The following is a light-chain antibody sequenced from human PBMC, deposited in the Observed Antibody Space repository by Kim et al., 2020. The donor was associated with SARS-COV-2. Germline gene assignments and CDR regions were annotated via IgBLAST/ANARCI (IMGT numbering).Light chain of an antibody. CDR1: SSDVGGYNY. Sequence: QSALTQPRSVSGSPGQSVTISCTGTSSDVGGYNYVSWYQQHPGKAPKLMIYEVNKRPSGVFNRFSGSKSGNTASLTISGLQAEDEADYYCCSYISSSTPYVFGTGTKVTVL. J-gene: IGLJ1*01. V-gene: IGLV2-14*01. CDR2: EVN. CDR3: CSYISSSTPYV.